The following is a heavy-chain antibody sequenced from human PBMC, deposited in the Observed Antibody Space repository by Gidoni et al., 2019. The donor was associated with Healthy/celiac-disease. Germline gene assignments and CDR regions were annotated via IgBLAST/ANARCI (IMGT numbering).Heavy chain of an antibody. Sequence: EVQLLESGGGLVQPGGSLRLSCAASGLPFSSYAMSWVRQSPGKGLEWVSAISGSGGSTYYADSVKGRFTISRDNSKNTLYLQMNSLRAEDTAVYYCANELGYSSSSYFDYWGQGTLVTVSS. CDR2: ISGSGGST. CDR3: ANELGYSSSSYFDY. V-gene: IGHV3-23*01. J-gene: IGHJ4*02. CDR1: GLPFSSYA. D-gene: IGHD6-6*01.